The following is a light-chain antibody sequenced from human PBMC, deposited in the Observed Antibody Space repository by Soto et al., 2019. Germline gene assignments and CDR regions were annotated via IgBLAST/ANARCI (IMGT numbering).Light chain of an antibody. V-gene: IGLV2-8*01. CDR2: AVN. Sequence: QSALAQPPSASGSLGQSVTISCTGTSSDVGGYNYVSWYQQLPGKAPKLIIYAVNKWPSGVPDRLSGSKSGNTASLTVSGLQAEDEADYYCSSYAGTSYIVFGSGTKVTVL. CDR1: SSDVGGYNY. CDR3: SSYAGTSYIV. J-gene: IGLJ1*01.